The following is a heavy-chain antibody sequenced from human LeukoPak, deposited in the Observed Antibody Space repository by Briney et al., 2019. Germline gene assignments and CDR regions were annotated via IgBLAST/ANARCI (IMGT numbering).Heavy chain of an antibody. CDR2: ISGSGTNT. D-gene: IGHD3-16*02. V-gene: IGHV3-23*01. Sequence: GGCLRLSCTASGFTFSSFAMSWVRPAPGKGLEWVSGISGSGTNTYYADSVKGRFTISRDNSKTTLYLQMNSLRAEDTAVYYCAKSPHYRVTAIIYYFDNWGQGTLVTVSP. CDR1: GFTFSSFA. CDR3: AKSPHYRVTAIIYYFDN. J-gene: IGHJ4*02.